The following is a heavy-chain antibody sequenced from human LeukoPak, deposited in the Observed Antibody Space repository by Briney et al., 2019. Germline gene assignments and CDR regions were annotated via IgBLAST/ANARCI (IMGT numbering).Heavy chain of an antibody. CDR3: ATPIHDYGDYVGAFDI. J-gene: IGHJ3*02. CDR2: ISAYNGNT. V-gene: IGHV1-18*01. Sequence: ASVKVSCKASGYTFTSYGISWVRQAPGQGLEWMGWISAYNGNTNYAQKLQGRVTMTTDTSTSTAYMELRSLRSDDTAVYYCATPIHDYGDYVGAFDIWGQGTMVTVSS. CDR1: GYTFTSYG. D-gene: IGHD4-17*01.